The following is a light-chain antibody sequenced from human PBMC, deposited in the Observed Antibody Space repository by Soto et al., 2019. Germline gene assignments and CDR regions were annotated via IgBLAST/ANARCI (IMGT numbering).Light chain of an antibody. CDR3: QVFGSSPRYT. CDR2: AAS. Sequence: EFVLTQSPGTLSLSPGERATLSCRTSESVTSTYLAWYQQKPGQPPRLLIYAASSRATGIPDRFSGSGSGTDFTLTISRLEPEDFAVYYCQVFGSSPRYTFGRGTKLEIK. CDR1: ESVTSTY. J-gene: IGKJ2*01. V-gene: IGKV3-20*01.